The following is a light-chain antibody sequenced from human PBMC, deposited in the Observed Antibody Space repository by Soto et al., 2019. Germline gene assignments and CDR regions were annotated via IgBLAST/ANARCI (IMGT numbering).Light chain of an antibody. Sequence: QSVLTQPASVSGSPGQSITISCTGTSSDVGGFNYVSWYEQHPGKAPKLIIYNVSNRPSGVSNRFSGSKSGNTASLTISGRQVEDEADYYCSSYTSSTTLVFGGGTKVTVL. J-gene: IGLJ2*01. CDR2: NVS. CDR3: SSYTSSTTLV. V-gene: IGLV2-14*03. CDR1: SSDVGGFNY.